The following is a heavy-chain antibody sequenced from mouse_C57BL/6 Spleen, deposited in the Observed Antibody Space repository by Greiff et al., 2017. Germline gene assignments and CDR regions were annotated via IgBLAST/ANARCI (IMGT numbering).Heavy chain of an antibody. D-gene: IGHD1-1*01. Sequence: QVQLKQPGAELVKPGASVKLSCKASGYTFTSYWMHWVKQRPGQGLEWIGMIHPNSGSTNYNEKFKSKATLTVDKSSSTAYMQLSSLTSEDSAVYYCARSDTTVVAPFDYWGQGTTLTVSS. CDR1: GYTFTSYW. CDR2: IHPNSGST. J-gene: IGHJ2*01. V-gene: IGHV1-64*01. CDR3: ARSDTTVVAPFDY.